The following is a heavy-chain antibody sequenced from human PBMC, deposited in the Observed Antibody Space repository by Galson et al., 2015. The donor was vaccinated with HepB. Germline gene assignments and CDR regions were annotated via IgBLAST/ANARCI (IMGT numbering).Heavy chain of an antibody. J-gene: IGHJ5*01. CDR1: GFAFSDYY. CDR2: SSRRSDYE. CDR3: ARSSGYGAGPFDS. Sequence: SLRLSCAASGFAFSDYYMTWIRQAPGEGLEWNSYSSRRSDYENYADSVKGRFTISRDNAKSSLYLQMTTLRADDTAVYYCARSSGYGAGPFDSWGQGTLVIVSS. D-gene: IGHD3-10*01. V-gene: IGHV3-11*03.